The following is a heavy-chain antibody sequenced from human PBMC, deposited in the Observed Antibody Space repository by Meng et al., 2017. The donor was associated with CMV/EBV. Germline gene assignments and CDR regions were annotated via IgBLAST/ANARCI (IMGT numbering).Heavy chain of an antibody. V-gene: IGHV1-3*01. D-gene: IGHD2-21*02. CDR3: ASTNCGGDCYYDF. J-gene: IGHJ4*02. CDR1: GYTVSNYA. Sequence: CEGCGYTVSNYAVHWERQGRGQRAEGMGWNSAGTGRTECAKKYQGRVTISRDTSARTAYMELSSLRSENTAVEYCASTNCGGDCYYDFWGQGTLVTVSS. CDR2: NSAGTGRT.